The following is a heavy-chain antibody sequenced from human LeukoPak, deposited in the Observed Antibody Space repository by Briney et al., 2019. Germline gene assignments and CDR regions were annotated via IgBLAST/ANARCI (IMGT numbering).Heavy chain of an antibody. D-gene: IGHD6-19*01. J-gene: IGHJ4*02. CDR1: GGSISSYY. Sequence: SETLSLTCTDSGGSISSYYLSWIRQPAGKGLEWIGRIYTSGSTNYNPTLKSRVTISLDTSKNQFSLRLTSVTAADTAVYYCARRVAVTGIYCFDHWGQGTPVSVST. V-gene: IGHV4-4*07. CDR2: IYTSGST. CDR3: ARRVAVTGIYCFDH.